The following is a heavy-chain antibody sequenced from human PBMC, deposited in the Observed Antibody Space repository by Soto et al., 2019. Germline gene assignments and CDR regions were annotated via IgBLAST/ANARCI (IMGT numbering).Heavy chain of an antibody. CDR3: ASCPIYGGDSYFDY. D-gene: IGHD2-21*01. J-gene: IGHJ4*02. CDR1: GYTFTHYY. Sequence: QVQLVQSGAEVRKPGASVKLSCQASGYTFTHYYIHWVRQAPGQGLEWLGIINPDTGTTSYAQTFQGRVTLTTDTSASTVYLALSGLAAEDTAVYDCASCPIYGGDSYFDYWGQGTLVTVSS. V-gene: IGHV1-46*01. CDR2: INPDTGTT.